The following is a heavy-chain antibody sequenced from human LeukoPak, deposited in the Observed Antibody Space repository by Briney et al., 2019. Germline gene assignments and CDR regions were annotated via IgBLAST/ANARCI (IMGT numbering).Heavy chain of an antibody. Sequence: SETLSLTCAVYGGSFSGYYWSWIRQPPGKGLEWIGEINHSGSTNYNPSLKSRVTISVDTSKNQFSLKLSSVTAADTAVYYCARHEGLTYYYYGMDVWGQGTTVTVSS. CDR1: GGSFSGYY. CDR3: ARHEGLTYYYYGMDV. CDR2: INHSGST. D-gene: IGHD3-9*01. J-gene: IGHJ6*02. V-gene: IGHV4-34*01.